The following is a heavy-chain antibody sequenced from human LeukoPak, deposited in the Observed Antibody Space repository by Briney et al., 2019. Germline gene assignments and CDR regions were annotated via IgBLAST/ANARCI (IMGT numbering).Heavy chain of an antibody. D-gene: IGHD6-13*01. CDR3: AISETAAGKEYFQD. Sequence: SETLSLTCTVSGGSISSRSYYWGWIRQPPGKGLEWIGIIHYSGNTYYNPSVKSRFTMSVDTSKNQFSLRVSSVTAADTAVYYCAISETAAGKEYFQDWGQGTLVTVSS. CDR1: GGSISSRSYY. J-gene: IGHJ1*01. CDR2: IHYSGNT. V-gene: IGHV4-39*01.